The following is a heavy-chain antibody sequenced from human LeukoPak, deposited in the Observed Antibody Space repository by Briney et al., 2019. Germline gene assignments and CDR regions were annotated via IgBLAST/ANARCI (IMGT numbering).Heavy chain of an antibody. J-gene: IGHJ1*01. Sequence: GGSLRLSCAASGFTFSSYAMHWVRQAPGKGLEWVAVISYDGSNKYYADSVKGRFTISRDNSKNTLYLQMNSLRAEDTAVYYCAREFREVVPSLGIEPYAEYFQHWDQGTLVTVSS. CDR2: ISYDGSNK. CDR1: GFTFSSYA. CDR3: AREFREVVPSLGIEPYAEYFQH. D-gene: IGHD2-2*01. V-gene: IGHV3-30*04.